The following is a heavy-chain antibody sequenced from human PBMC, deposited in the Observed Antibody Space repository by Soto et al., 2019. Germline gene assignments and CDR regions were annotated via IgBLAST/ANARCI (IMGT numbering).Heavy chain of an antibody. CDR2: INAYTGNT. CDR3: AKDFGLLVVLYYFAF. J-gene: IGHJ4*02. V-gene: IGHV1-18*01. D-gene: IGHD1-26*01. Sequence: RWVQQEKRQGLEWMGWINAYTGNTNYAQKFQGRVTLTTDNSKNTLYLQMNSLRAEDTAVYYCAKDFGLLVVLYYFAFRGKGTLVTVSS.